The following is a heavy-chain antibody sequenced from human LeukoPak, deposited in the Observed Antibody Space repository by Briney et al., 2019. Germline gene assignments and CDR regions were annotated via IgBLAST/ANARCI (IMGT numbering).Heavy chain of an antibody. CDR3: AHSGGTTVTRRSFDY. J-gene: IGHJ4*02. CDR1: GFSLSTSGVG. Sequence: ESGPTLVNPTQTLTLTCTFSGFSLSTSGVGVGWIRRPPGEALEWLALIYWDDDKRYSPSLRSRLTITKDTSKNQVVLTMTNMDPVDTATYYCAHSGGTTVTRRSFDYWGQGTLVTVSS. D-gene: IGHD4-17*01. CDR2: IYWDDDK. V-gene: IGHV2-5*02.